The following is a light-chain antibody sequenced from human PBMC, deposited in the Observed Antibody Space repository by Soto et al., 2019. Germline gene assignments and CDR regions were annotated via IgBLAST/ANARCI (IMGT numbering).Light chain of an antibody. CDR2: EVN. CDR3: NSFTSSTTWV. J-gene: IGLJ3*02. V-gene: IGLV2-14*01. Sequence: QSALTQPASASGSPGQSITISCTGTSSDVGGYNYVSWFQQHPGKAPKLLIYEVNNRPSGVSNRFSGSKSGNTASLTISGLQTEDEADYYCNSFTSSTTWVFGGGTKLTVL. CDR1: SSDVGGYNY.